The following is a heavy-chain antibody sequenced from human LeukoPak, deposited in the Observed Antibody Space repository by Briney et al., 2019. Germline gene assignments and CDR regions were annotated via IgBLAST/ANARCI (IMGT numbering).Heavy chain of an antibody. CDR1: GFTFSSYG. CDR2: ISYDGSNQ. D-gene: IGHD6-19*01. J-gene: IGHJ4*02. CDR3: ARDFSPRYNSGWTSFDY. Sequence: GRSLRLSCAASGFTFSSYGMHWVRQAPGKGLEWLAVISYDGSNQYYPDSVKGRFTISRDNSKNTLFLQMNSLRADDTAVYYCARDFSPRYNSGWTSFDYWGQGTLVTVSS. V-gene: IGHV3-30*03.